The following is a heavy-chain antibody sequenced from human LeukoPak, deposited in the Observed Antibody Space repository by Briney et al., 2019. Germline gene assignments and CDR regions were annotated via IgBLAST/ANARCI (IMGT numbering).Heavy chain of an antibody. Sequence: ASVKVSCKASGYTFSGYYMNWVRQAPGQGLEWMGWINPNSGGTNYAQKFQGRVTMTRDTSISTVYMELSRLRSDDTAVYYCARDREAVGGSEYWGQGTLVTVSA. CDR3: ARDREAVGGSEY. J-gene: IGHJ4*02. CDR2: INPNSGGT. CDR1: GYTFSGYY. D-gene: IGHD6-13*01. V-gene: IGHV1-2*02.